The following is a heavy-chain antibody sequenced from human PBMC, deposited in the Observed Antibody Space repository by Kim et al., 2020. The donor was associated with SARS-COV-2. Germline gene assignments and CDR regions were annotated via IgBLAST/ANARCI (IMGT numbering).Heavy chain of an antibody. D-gene: IGHD3-22*01. V-gene: IGHV4-34*01. CDR1: GGSFSGYY. J-gene: IGHJ2*01. CDR3: ARGPRITMIVVVITKAWYFDL. Sequence: SETLSLTCAVYGGSFSGYYWSWIRQPPGKGLEWIGEINHSGSTNYNPSLKSRVTISVDTSKNQFSLKLSSVTAADTAVYYCARGPRITMIVVVITKAWYFDLWGRGTLVTVSS. CDR2: INHSGST.